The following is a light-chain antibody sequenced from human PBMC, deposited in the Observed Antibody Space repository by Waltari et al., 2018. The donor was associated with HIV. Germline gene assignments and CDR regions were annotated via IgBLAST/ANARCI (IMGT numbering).Light chain of an antibody. Sequence: QSVLTQPPPPSGAPRPRVPIPCPGTPPNLRGTTGTLFQQFPGTAPKVLIFGKNQRPSGVPARFSGSKSGTSASLAISGLQSEDEADYYCASWDDSLNGPVFGGGTKLTVV. CDR1: PPNLRGTT. CDR3: ASWDDSLNGPV. CDR2: GKN. V-gene: IGLV1-44*01. J-gene: IGLJ2*01.